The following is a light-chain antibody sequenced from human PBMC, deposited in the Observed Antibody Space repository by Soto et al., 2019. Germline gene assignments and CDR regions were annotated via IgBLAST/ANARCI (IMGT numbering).Light chain of an antibody. V-gene: IGLV2-14*01. J-gene: IGLJ1*01. CDR2: EVS. CDR1: SSDICACYY. CDR3: SSYTTRGTXNYV. Sequence: QSSLSQPASVSASPVQSITISCTGTSSDICACYYFSWYQQHPGKAPKLMIYEVSHRPSGISHRFSDYKSGNPASLTISGLQAEDEAAYYCSSYTTRGTXNYVFGRGTKVXV.